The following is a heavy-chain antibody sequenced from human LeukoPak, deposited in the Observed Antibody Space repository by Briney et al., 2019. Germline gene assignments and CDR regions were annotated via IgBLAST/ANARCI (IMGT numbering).Heavy chain of an antibody. V-gene: IGHV4-59*01. CDR2: IYYSGST. CDR1: GDSIRSYY. D-gene: IGHD2-2*01. Sequence: SETLSLTCTVSGDSIRSYYWSWIRQPPGKGLEWIGYIYYSGSTNYNPSLKSRVTISVDTSKNQFSLKLSSVTAADTAVYYCAGTPLGYCSSTSCSNWFDPWGQGTLVTVSS. CDR3: AGTPLGYCSSTSCSNWFDP. J-gene: IGHJ5*02.